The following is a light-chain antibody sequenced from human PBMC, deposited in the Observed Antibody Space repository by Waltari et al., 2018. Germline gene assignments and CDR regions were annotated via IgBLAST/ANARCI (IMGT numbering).Light chain of an antibody. CDR1: ALPKRF. V-gene: IGLV3-10*01. CDR3: YSTDSSGDYGV. Sequence: SYELTQPPSVSVSPGQTARITCSGDALPKRFGYWYQQKSGQAPVLVSYEGSKRPSGIPGVFAGSSLGTMATLTISGAQVEDEADYYCYSTDSSGDYGVFGGGTKLTVL. J-gene: IGLJ2*01. CDR2: EGS.